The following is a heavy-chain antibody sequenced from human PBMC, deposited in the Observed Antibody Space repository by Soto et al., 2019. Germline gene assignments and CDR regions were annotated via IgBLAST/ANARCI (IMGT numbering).Heavy chain of an antibody. J-gene: IGHJ6*03. D-gene: IGHD3-3*01. CDR2: IYYSGST. CDR3: ARDGGLWSGYLDYYYYYMDV. V-gene: IGHV4-59*01. CDR1: GGSISSYY. Sequence: SETLSLTCTLSGGSISSYYWSWFRQPPGKGLKRIGYIYYSGSTNYNPSLKSRVTISVDTSKNQFSLKLSSVTAADTAVYYCARDGGLWSGYLDYYYYYMDVWGKGTMVTVSS.